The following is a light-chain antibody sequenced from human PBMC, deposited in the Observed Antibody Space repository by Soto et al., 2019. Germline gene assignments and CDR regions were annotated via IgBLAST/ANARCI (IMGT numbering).Light chain of an antibody. V-gene: IGKV3-20*01. CDR1: QSVSSSY. CDR3: QQYGSSSWT. Sequence: EIVLTQSPGTLSLSPGERATLSCRASQSVSSSYLAWYQQKPGQAPRLLIYGASSRATGIPDRFSGSGSGTDFTLTISRLEPEDFGVYSCQQYGSSSWTFGQGTKVDIK. CDR2: GAS. J-gene: IGKJ1*01.